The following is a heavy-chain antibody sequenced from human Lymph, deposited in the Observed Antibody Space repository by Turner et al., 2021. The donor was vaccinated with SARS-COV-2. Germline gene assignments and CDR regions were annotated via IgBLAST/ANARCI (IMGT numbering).Heavy chain of an antibody. CDR1: GFTFSSYS. CDR3: ARDRGGYGAYYYGMDV. Sequence: EVQLVESGGGLVQPGGSLGLSGAACGFTFSSYSMNWVRQAPGKGLEWVSYISISSSTIYYADSVKGRFTISRDNAKNSLYLQMNSLRDEDTAVYYCARDRGGYGAYYYGMDVWGQGTTVTVSS. D-gene: IGHD2-15*01. J-gene: IGHJ6*02. V-gene: IGHV3-48*02. CDR2: ISISSSTI.